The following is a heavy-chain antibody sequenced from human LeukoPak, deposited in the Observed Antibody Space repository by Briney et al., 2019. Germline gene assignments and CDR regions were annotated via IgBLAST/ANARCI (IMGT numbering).Heavy chain of an antibody. Sequence: GGSLRLSCAASGFTFSSNAMSWVRQAPGKGLEWVSAISGSGGRTYYADSVKGRLTISRDNSKNSLYLEMNGLRAEDTAVYYCAKAEILTGYFYFCDFWGQGTLVTVSS. CDR1: GFTFSSNA. J-gene: IGHJ4*02. CDR3: AKAEILTGYFYFCDF. D-gene: IGHD3-9*01. V-gene: IGHV3-23*01. CDR2: ISGSGGRT.